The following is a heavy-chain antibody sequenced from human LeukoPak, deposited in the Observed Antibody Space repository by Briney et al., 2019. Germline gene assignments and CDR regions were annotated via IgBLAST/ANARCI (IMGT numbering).Heavy chain of an antibody. V-gene: IGHV3-21*01. CDR2: ISSSSSYI. CDR3: ARDGIVVVTTGYAFDI. J-gene: IGHJ3*02. Sequence: GGSLRLSCAASGFTFSSYSMNWVRQAPGKGLEWVSSISSSSSYIYYADSVKGRFTISRDNAKNSLYLQMNSLRAEDTAVYYCARDGIVVVTTGYAFDIWGQGTMVTVSS. D-gene: IGHD2-21*02. CDR1: GFTFSSYS.